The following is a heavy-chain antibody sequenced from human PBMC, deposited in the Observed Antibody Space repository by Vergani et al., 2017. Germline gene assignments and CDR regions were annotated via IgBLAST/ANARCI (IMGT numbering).Heavy chain of an antibody. CDR2: ISYDGSNK. V-gene: IGHV3-30*01. CDR1: GFTFSSYA. D-gene: IGHD4-17*01. CDR3: AREPDYGDDYYYYGMDV. Sequence: QVQLVESGGGVVQPGRSLRLSCAASGFTFSSYAMHWVRQAPGKGLEWVAVISYDGSNKYYADSVKGRFTISRDNSKNTLYLQMNSLRAEDTAVYYCAREPDYGDDYYYYGMDVWGQGTTVTVSS. J-gene: IGHJ6*02.